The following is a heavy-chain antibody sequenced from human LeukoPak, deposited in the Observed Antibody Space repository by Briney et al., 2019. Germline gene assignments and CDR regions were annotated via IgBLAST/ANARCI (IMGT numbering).Heavy chain of an antibody. CDR3: ARGGNSSWDY. CDR1: GFTFSTYW. V-gene: IGHV3-7*01. Sequence: GGSLRLSCAASGFTFSTYWMGWVRQAPGKGPEWVANINQDGSEKYYVDSVKGRFTISRDNAKDSLYLQMNSLRVEDTAVYYCARGGNSSWDYWGQGALVTVSS. CDR2: INQDGSEK. D-gene: IGHD6-6*01. J-gene: IGHJ4*02.